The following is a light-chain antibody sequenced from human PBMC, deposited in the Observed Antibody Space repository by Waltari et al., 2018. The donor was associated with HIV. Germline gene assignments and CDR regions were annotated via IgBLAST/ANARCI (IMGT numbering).Light chain of an antibody. CDR2: DVS. J-gene: IGLJ3*02. CDR3: TSYTSSTTFWV. V-gene: IGLV2-14*03. Sequence: QSALTQPASVSGSPGQSITISCTGTSRDVGGYIYVSWYQQHPGKAPKLMIYDVSNRPSGVSNRFSDSKSGNTASLTISGLQAEDEADYYCTSYTSSTTFWVFGGGTKLTVL. CDR1: SRDVGGYIY.